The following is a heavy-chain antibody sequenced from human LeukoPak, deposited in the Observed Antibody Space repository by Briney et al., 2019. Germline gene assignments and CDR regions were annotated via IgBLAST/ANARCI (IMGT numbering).Heavy chain of an antibody. D-gene: IGHD5-12*01. CDR1: GGSFSGYY. CDR2: INHSGST. J-gene: IGHJ6*02. Sequence: SETLSLTCAVYGGSFSGYYWSWIRQPPGKGLEWIGEINHSGSTNYNPSLKSRVTISVDTSKNQFSLQLNSVTPEDTAVYYCAREVATTYYYYYYGMDVWGQGTTVTVSS. CDR3: AREVATTYYYYYYGMDV. V-gene: IGHV4-34*01.